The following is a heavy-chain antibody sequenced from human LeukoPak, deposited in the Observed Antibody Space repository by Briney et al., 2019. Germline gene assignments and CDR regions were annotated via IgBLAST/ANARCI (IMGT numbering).Heavy chain of an antibody. D-gene: IGHD6-19*01. J-gene: IGHJ4*02. CDR1: GYTFTNYD. CDR2: MNPNSGDT. V-gene: IGHV1-8*01. CDR3: ARVSRSSGWPLDY. Sequence: GASVKVSCKASGYTFTNYDLTWVRQATGQGLEWMGWMNPNSGDTGYAQKFQGRLTMTRDTSISTAYMELSSLRSDDTAVYYCARVSRSSGWPLDYWGQGTLVTVSS.